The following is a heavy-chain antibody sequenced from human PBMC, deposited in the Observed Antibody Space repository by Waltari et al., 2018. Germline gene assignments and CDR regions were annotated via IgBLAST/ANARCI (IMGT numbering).Heavy chain of an antibody. Sequence: EVQLVESGGGLVQPGGSLGLSCLASGFRFRNYIMFWVRQAPGKGLEYVSAISNNGGSTYYTDSVRGRFTISRDNSKNMLYLQMSSLRPEDTAVYYCESRPPVTRDYWGQGTLVTVSS. CDR2: ISNNGGST. J-gene: IGHJ4*02. V-gene: IGHV3-64D*06. CDR1: GFRFRNYI. CDR3: ESRPPVTRDY. D-gene: IGHD5-18*01.